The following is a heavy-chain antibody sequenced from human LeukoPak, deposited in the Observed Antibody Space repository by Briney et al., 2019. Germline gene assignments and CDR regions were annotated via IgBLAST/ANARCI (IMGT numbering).Heavy chain of an antibody. CDR2: INPNSGGT. D-gene: IGHD2-2*01. J-gene: IGHJ5*02. CDR1: GGTFSSYA. CDR3: ARDREYQLLSRLNWFDP. Sequence: ASVKVSCKASGGTFSSYAISWVRQAPGQGLEWMGRINPNSGGTNYAQKFQGRVTMTRDTSISTAYMELSRLRSDDTAVYYCARDREYQLLSRLNWFDPWGQGTLVTVSS. V-gene: IGHV1-2*06.